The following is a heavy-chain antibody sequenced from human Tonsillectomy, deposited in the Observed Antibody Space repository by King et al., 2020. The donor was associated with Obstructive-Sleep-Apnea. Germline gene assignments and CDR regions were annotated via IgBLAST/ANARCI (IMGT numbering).Heavy chain of an antibody. J-gene: IGHJ5*02. V-gene: IGHV4-59*01. CDR2: IYDSGST. CDR1: GGSISSYY. Sequence: VQLQESGPGLVKPSETLSLTCTVSGGSISSYYWSWIRQPPGKGLEWIGCIYDSGSTNYDTSLKSRVTISVDASKNHFSLKLSSVTAADTAVYYCARGGIPSGWFDPWGQGTLVTVSS. D-gene: IGHD1-14*01. CDR3: ARGGIPSGWFDP.